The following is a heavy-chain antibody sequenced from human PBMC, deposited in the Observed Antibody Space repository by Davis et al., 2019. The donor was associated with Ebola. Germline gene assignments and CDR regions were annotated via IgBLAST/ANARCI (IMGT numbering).Heavy chain of an antibody. V-gene: IGHV3-74*01. J-gene: IGHJ6*02. Sequence: GESLKISCAASGFIFSSYWMHWVRHSPGKGPGKGLVVVARINSDGSNIAYADSVKGRITISRDNAKNSLYLQMNSLKAEDTAVYYCAREGGGYYGMDVWGQGTTVTVSS. CDR1: GFIFSSYW. CDR3: AREGGGYYGMDV. D-gene: IGHD3-16*01. CDR2: INSDGSNI.